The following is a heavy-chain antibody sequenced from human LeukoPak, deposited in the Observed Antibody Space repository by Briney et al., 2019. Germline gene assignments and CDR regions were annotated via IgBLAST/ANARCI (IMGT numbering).Heavy chain of an antibody. CDR3: ARDNSSSWYVDY. CDR2: TYYRLKGYN. CDR1: GDIVSSNRAA. J-gene: IGHJ4*02. D-gene: IGHD6-13*01. Sequence: SQTLSLTCAISGDIVSSNRAAWNWIRQSPTIGLEWLGKTYYRLKGYNDYEVSVKIRITINPDTSKHQFSLKLKSVAPENKAVYYCARDNSSSWYVDYWGQGTLVTVSS. V-gene: IGHV6-1*01.